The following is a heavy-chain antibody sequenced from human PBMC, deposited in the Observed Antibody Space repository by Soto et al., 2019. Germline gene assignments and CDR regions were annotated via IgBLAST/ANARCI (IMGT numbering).Heavy chain of an antibody. CDR1: GGSISSYY. CDR2: MYNTGST. V-gene: IGHV4-59*01. Sequence: PSETLSLTCTVSGGSISSYYWSWIRQPPGKGLEWIGYMYNTGSTIYNPSLKSRVTISVDTSKNQFSLKLNSVTAEDTAVYYCARDYYRFNSGYGFSMDVWGQGTTVTVSS. D-gene: IGHD5-12*01. CDR3: ARDYYRFNSGYGFSMDV. J-gene: IGHJ6*02.